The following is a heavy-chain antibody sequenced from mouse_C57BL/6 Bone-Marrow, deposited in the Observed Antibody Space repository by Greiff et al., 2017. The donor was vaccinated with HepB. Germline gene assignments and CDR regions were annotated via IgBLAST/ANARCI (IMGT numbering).Heavy chain of an antibody. J-gene: IGHJ2*01. V-gene: IGHV2-2*01. CDR1: GFSLTSYG. Sequence: VQLQESGPGLVQPSQSLSITCTVSGFSLTSYGVHWVRQSPGKGLEWLGVIWSGGSTDYNAAFISRLSISKDNSKSQVFFKMNSLQADDTAIYYCARNHFDYWGQGTTLTVSS. CDR3: ARNHFDY. CDR2: IWSGGST.